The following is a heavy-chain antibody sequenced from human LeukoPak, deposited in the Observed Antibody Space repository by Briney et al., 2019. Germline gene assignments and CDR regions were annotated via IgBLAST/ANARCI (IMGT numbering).Heavy chain of an antibody. V-gene: IGHV4-30-4*01. Sequence: SETLSLTCTVSGGSISSGDYYWSWIRQPPGTGLEWIAYMYYSGSTYYNPSLKSRVTMSADTSKDQLSLKLSSVTAADTAVYYCARPYYYDSRIDPWGQGILVTVSS. CDR2: MYYSGST. CDR3: ARPYYYDSRIDP. J-gene: IGHJ5*02. CDR1: GGSISSGDYY. D-gene: IGHD3-22*01.